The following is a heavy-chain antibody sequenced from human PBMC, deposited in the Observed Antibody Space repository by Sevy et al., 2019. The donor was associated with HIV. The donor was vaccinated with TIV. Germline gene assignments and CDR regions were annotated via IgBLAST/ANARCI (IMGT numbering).Heavy chain of an antibody. D-gene: IGHD6-19*01. CDR3: AMHSSGWYYFDY. Sequence: GGSLRLSCAASGFTFSSYSMNWVRQAPGKGLEWVSSISSSSYIYYADSVKGRFTISRDNAKNSLYLQMNSLRAEDTAVYYCAMHSSGWYYFDYWGQGTLVTVSS. CDR2: ISSSSYI. J-gene: IGHJ4*02. V-gene: IGHV3-21*01. CDR1: GFTFSSYS.